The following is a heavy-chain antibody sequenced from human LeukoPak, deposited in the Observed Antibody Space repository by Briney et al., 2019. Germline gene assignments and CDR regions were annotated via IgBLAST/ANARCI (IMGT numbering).Heavy chain of an antibody. D-gene: IGHD3-22*01. J-gene: IGHJ4*02. Sequence: ASVKVSCKASGGTFSSYAISWVRQAPGQGLEWMGWISAYNGNTNYAQKLQGRVTMTTDTSTSTAYMELRSLRSDDTAVYYCARSLSYYYDSSGYYYFDYWGQGTLVTVSS. CDR3: ARSLSYYYDSSGYYYFDY. CDR2: ISAYNGNT. CDR1: GGTFSSYA. V-gene: IGHV1-18*01.